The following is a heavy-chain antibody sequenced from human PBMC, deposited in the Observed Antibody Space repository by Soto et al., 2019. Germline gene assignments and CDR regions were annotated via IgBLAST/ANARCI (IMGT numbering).Heavy chain of an antibody. Sequence: GGSLRLSCAASGFTFSNYAMTWVRQAPGKGLEWVSTITSAGTAYYGNAASVKGRFTISRDDSKSIAYLQMNSLKTEDTAVYYCTRDPLPYEIDYWGQGTLVTVSS. CDR1: GFTFSNYA. CDR2: ITSAGTAYY. D-gene: IGHD3-3*01. CDR3: TRDPLPYEIDY. J-gene: IGHJ4*02. V-gene: IGHV3-49*04.